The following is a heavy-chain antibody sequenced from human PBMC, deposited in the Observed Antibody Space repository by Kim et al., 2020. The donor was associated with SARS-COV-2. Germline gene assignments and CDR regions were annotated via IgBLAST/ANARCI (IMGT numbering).Heavy chain of an antibody. Sequence: GGSLRLSCAASGFTFSSYAMHWVRQAPGKGLEWVAVISYDGSNKYYADSVKGRFTISRDNSKNTLYLQMNSLRAEDTAVYYCARAGTYCSSTSCYLGGYYYYGMDVWGQGTTVTVSS. D-gene: IGHD2-2*01. V-gene: IGHV3-30-3*01. J-gene: IGHJ6*02. CDR3: ARAGTYCSSTSCYLGGYYYYGMDV. CDR2: ISYDGSNK. CDR1: GFTFSSYA.